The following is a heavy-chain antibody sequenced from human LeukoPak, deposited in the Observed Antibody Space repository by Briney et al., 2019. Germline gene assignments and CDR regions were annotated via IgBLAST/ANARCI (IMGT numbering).Heavy chain of an antibody. CDR3: ANDHSYYYDSSGYFDY. V-gene: IGHV3-23*01. J-gene: IGHJ4*02. D-gene: IGHD3-22*01. CDR2: ISGSGGST. Sequence: GGSLRLSCAASGFTFSSYAMSWVRQAPGKGLEWVSAISGSGGSTYYADSVKGRFTISRDNSKNTLYLQMNSLRAEATAVYYCANDHSYYYDSSGYFDYWGQGTLVTVSS. CDR1: GFTFSSYA.